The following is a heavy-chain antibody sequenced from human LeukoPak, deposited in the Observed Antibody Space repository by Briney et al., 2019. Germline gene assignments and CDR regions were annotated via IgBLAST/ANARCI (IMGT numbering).Heavy chain of an antibody. D-gene: IGHD3-22*01. Sequence: QPGGSLRLSCAASGFTFSSYAMGWVRQAPGMGLEWVSTISVVGGATHADSVKGRFTISRDNSKNTLYLQMKSLRAEDTAVYYCAKDMGMFYYDTTGYYGYYFDYWGQGTLVTVSS. CDR1: GFTFSSYA. V-gene: IGHV3-23*01. J-gene: IGHJ4*02. CDR2: ISVVGGAT. CDR3: AKDMGMFYYDTTGYYGYYFDY.